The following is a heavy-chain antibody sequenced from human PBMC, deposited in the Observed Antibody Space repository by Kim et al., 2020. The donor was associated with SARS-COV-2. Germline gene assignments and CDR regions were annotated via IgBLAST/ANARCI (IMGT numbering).Heavy chain of an antibody. CDR1: GGSVSSGSYY. CDR3: ARVGRNRFDY. J-gene: IGHJ4*02. V-gene: IGHV4-61*01. CDR2: IYYSGST. D-gene: IGHD1-26*01. Sequence: SETLSLTCTVSGGSVSSGSYYWSWIRQPPGKGLEWIGYIYYSGSTNYNPSLKSRVTISVDTSKNQFSLKLSSVTAADTAVYYCARVGRNRFDYWGQGTLVTVSS.